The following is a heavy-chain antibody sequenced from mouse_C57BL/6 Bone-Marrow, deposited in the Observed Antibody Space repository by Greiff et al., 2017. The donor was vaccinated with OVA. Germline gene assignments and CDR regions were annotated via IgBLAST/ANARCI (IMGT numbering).Heavy chain of an antibody. CDR2: IWTGGGT. CDR1: GFSLTSYA. J-gene: IGHJ1*03. V-gene: IGHV2-9-1*01. D-gene: IGHD1-1*01. CDR3: ARKGYYGSSMSYWYFDV. Sequence: VKLEESGPGLVAPSQSLSITCTVSGFSLTSYAISWVRQPPGKGLEWLGVIWTGGGTNYNSALKSRLSISKDNSKSQVFLKMNSLQTDDTARYYCARKGYYGSSMSYWYFDVWGTGTTVTVSS.